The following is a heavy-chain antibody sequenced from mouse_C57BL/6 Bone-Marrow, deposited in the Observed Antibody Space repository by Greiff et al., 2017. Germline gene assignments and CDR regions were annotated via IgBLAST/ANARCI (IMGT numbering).Heavy chain of an antibody. CDR3: ALDTTLFAIDY. D-gene: IGHD1-1*01. Sequence: QVQLQQPGPELVKPGASVKMSCKASGYAFSSSWMTWVKQRPGKGLEWIGRIYPGGGGTNYNGKFKSKATLTVDKSASTAYMQLSSLTSEDSAVYFCALDTTLFAIDYWGKGTTVTVSS. CDR1: GYAFSSSW. CDR2: IYPGGGGT. V-gene: IGHV1-82*01. J-gene: IGHJ2*01.